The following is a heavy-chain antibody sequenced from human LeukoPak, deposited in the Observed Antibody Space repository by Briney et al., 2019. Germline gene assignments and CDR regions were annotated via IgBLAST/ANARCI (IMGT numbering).Heavy chain of an antibody. J-gene: IGHJ6*02. CDR2: ISGSGGST. V-gene: IGHV3-23*01. CDR1: GFTFSSYA. D-gene: IGHD3-22*01. Sequence: GASLRLSCAASGFTFSSYAMSWVRQAPGKGLKWVSTISGSGGSTYYADSVKGRFTISRDNSKNTLYLQMNSLRAEDTAVYYCAKGGDGGYYDSSGSFFYYYGMDVWGQGTTVTVSS. CDR3: AKGGDGGYYDSSGSFFYYYGMDV.